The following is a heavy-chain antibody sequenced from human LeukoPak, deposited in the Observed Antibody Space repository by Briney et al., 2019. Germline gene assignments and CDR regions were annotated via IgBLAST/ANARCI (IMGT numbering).Heavy chain of an antibody. Sequence: GGSLRLSGAASGFTFSSYGMHWVRQAPGKGLEWVAFIRYDGSNKYYADSVKGRFTISRDNSKNTLYLQMNSLRAEDTAVYYCAKDQKYSSSSDYWGQGTLVTVSS. CDR3: AKDQKYSSSSDY. CDR2: IRYDGSNK. J-gene: IGHJ4*02. V-gene: IGHV3-30*02. CDR1: GFTFSSYG. D-gene: IGHD6-6*01.